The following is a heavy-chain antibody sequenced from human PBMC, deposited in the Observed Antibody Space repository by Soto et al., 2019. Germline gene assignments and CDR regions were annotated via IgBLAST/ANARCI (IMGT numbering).Heavy chain of an antibody. V-gene: IGHV4-34*01. D-gene: IGHD3-9*01. Sequence: SETLSLTCAVYGGSFSGYYWSWIRQPPGKGLEWIGEINHSGSTNYNPSLKSRVTISVDTSKNQFSLKLSSVTAADTAVYYCARIFWTWVEVAFDIWGQGTMVTVSS. CDR3: ARIFWTWVEVAFDI. J-gene: IGHJ3*02. CDR1: GGSFSGYY. CDR2: INHSGST.